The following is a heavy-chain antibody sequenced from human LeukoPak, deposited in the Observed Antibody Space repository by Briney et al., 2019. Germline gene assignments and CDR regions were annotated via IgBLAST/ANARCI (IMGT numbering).Heavy chain of an antibody. CDR2: ISGSGGST. CDR1: GFTFSSYA. Sequence: PGGSLRLSCAASGFTFSSYAMSWVRQAPGKRLEWVSAISGSGGSTYYADSVKGRFTISRDNSKNTLYLQVSSLRAEDTAVYRCAKGGRITAVLPFDYWGQGTLVTVSS. V-gene: IGHV3-23*01. J-gene: IGHJ4*02. D-gene: IGHD6-13*01. CDR3: AKGGRITAVLPFDY.